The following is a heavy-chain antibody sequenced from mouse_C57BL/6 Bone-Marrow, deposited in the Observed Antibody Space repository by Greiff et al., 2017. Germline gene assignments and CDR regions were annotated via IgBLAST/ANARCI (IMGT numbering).Heavy chain of an antibody. V-gene: IGHV1-76*01. CDR1: GYTFTDYY. D-gene: IGHD1-1*02. J-gene: IGHJ2*01. CDR2: IYPGSGNT. Sequence: VQLQQSGAELVRPGASVKLSCKASGYTFTDYYINWVKQRPGQGLEWIARIYPGSGNTYYNEKFKGKATLTAEKSSSTAYMQLSSLTSEDSAVYFCARHGPYYFDDWGQGTTLTVSS. CDR3: ARHGPYYFDD.